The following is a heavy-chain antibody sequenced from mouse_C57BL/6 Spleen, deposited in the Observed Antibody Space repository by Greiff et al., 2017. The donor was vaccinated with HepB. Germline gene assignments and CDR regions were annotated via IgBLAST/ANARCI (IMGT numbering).Heavy chain of an antibody. D-gene: IGHD1-1*01. J-gene: IGHJ4*01. CDR1: GFSLTSYG. Sequence: QVQLKESGPGLVQPSQSLSITCTVSGFSLTSYGVHWVRQSPGKGLEWLGVIWSGGSTDYNAAFISRLSISKDNSKSQVFFKMNSLQADDTAIYYCARGGVITTVVATNYYAMDYWGQGTSVTVSS. V-gene: IGHV2-2*01. CDR3: ARGGVITTVVATNYYAMDY. CDR2: IWSGGST.